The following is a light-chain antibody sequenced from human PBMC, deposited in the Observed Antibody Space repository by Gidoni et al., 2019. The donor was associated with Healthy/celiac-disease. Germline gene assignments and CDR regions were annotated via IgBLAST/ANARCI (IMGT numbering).Light chain of an antibody. CDR2: DVT. V-gene: IGLV2-14*03. CDR3: SSYTSSTTWV. J-gene: IGLJ3*02. CDR1: SSDVGTYNH. Sequence: QSALTQPASVSGSPGQSITISCTGSSSDVGTYNHVSWYQQPPGKAPKLMIYDVTNRPSGVSNRFSGSKSGNTASLTVSGLQAEDEADYYCSSYTSSTTWVFGGGTKLTVL.